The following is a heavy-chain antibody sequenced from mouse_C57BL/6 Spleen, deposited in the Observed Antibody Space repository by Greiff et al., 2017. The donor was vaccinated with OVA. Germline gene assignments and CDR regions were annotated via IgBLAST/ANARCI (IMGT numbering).Heavy chain of an antibody. CDR1: GYSFTGYY. V-gene: IGHV1-42*01. J-gene: IGHJ4*01. CDR3: ARRYGSSLYYYAMDY. Sequence: EVQVVESGPELVKPGASVQISCKASGYSFTGYYMNWVKQSPEKSLEWIGEINPSTGGTTYNQKFKAKATLTVDKSSSTAYMQLRSLTSEDSAVYYCARRYGSSLYYYAMDYWGQGTSVTVSS. D-gene: IGHD1-1*01. CDR2: INPSTGGT.